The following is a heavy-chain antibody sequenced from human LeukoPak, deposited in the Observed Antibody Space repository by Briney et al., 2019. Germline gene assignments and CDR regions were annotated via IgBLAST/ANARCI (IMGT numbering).Heavy chain of an antibody. CDR3: AKGAITGTIYYYYYMDV. CDR1: GFTFSSYG. Sequence: PGRSLRLSCAASGFTFSSYGMHWVRQAPGKGLEWVAVIWYDGSNKYYADSVKGRFTISRDNSKNTLYPQMNSLRAEDTAVYYCAKGAITGTIYYYYYMDVWGKGTTVTVSS. J-gene: IGHJ6*03. V-gene: IGHV3-33*06. D-gene: IGHD1-7*01. CDR2: IWYDGSNK.